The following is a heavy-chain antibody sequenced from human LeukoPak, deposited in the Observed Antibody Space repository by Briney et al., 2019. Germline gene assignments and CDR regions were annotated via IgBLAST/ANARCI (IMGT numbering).Heavy chain of an antibody. CDR2: IYYSGST. J-gene: IGHJ4*02. Sequence: PSETLSLTCTVSGGFISSSSYYWGWIRQPPGKGLEWIGSIYYSGSTYYNPSLKSRVTISVDTSKNQFSLKLSSVTAADTAVYYCAREIAAADPFDYWGQGTLVTVSS. CDR1: GGFISSSSYY. V-gene: IGHV4-39*01. CDR3: AREIAAADPFDY. D-gene: IGHD6-13*01.